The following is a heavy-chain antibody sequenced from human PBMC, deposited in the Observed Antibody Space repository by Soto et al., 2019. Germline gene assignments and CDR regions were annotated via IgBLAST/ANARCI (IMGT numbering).Heavy chain of an antibody. V-gene: IGHV1-2*04. CDR3: AKGILSGWSLNFYFDY. J-gene: IGHJ4*02. D-gene: IGHD6-19*01. CDR2: INPNSGGT. CDR1: GYTFTGYY. Sequence: ASVKVSCKASGYTFTGYYMHWVRQAPGQGLEWMGWINPNSGGTNYAQKFQGWVTMTRDTSISTAYMELSRLRSDDTAVYYCAKGILSGWSLNFYFDYWGQGTLVTVSS.